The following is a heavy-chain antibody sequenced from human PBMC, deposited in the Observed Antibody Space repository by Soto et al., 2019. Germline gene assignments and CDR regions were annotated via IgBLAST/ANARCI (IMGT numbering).Heavy chain of an antibody. Sequence: SETLSLTCTVSGGSISSSSYYWGWIRQPPGKGLEWIGSIYYSGSTYYNPSLKSRVTISVDTSKNQFSLKLSFVTAADTAVYYCARHRTGDYYYYGMDVWGQGTTVTVSS. CDR2: IYYSGST. CDR3: ARHRTGDYYYYGMDV. CDR1: GGSISSSSYY. V-gene: IGHV4-39*01. J-gene: IGHJ6*02. D-gene: IGHD4-17*01.